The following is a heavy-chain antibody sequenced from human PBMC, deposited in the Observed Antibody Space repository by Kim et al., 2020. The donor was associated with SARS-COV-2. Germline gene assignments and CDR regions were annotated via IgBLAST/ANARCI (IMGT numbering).Heavy chain of an antibody. Sequence: SSNSTPSLKSRVTMSADTTRNQFSLKLSSVTAADTAVYYCARVDSGWYHYWGQGTLVTVSS. D-gene: IGHD6-19*01. J-gene: IGHJ4*02. V-gene: IGHV4-4*07. CDR2: SS. CDR3: ARVDSGWYHY.